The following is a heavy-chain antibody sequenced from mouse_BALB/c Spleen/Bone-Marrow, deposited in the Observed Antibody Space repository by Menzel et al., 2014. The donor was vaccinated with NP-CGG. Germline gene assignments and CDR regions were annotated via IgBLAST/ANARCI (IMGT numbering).Heavy chain of an antibody. CDR2: IYPGDGDT. CDR3: ARHAYGNSYWYFDV. V-gene: IGHV1-82*01. D-gene: IGHD2-1*01. CDR1: GYAFSSSW. Sequence: ESGPELVKLGASVKISCKASGYAFSSSWMNWVKQRPGQGLEWIGRIYPGDGDTNYNGKFKGKATLTADKSSSTAYMQLSSLTSVDSAVYFCARHAYGNSYWYFDVWGAGTTVTVSS. J-gene: IGHJ1*01.